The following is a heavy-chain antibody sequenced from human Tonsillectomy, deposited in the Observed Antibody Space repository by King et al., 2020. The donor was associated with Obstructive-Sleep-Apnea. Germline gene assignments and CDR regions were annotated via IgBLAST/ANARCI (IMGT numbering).Heavy chain of an antibody. D-gene: IGHD6-13*01. V-gene: IGHV1-18*04. J-gene: IGHJ5*02. CDR3: ARYDGPLTGRSWYHPFDP. Sequence: QLVKSGAEVKKSGASVKVSCKASGYTFSNYGVIWVRQAPGQGLEWMGWISGYNGNTNYAQKVQGRVTMTTDTSTSTAYMELRSLRSDETAVYYCARYDGPLTGRSWYHPFDPWGQGTLVTVSS. CDR2: ISGYNGNT. CDR1: GYTFSNYG.